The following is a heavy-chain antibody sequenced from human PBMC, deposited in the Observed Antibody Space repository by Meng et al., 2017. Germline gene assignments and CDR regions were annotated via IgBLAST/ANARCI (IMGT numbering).Heavy chain of an antibody. CDR1: GGSFSGYY. V-gene: IGHV4-34*01. D-gene: IGHD1-1*01. CDR2: INHSGST. J-gene: IGHJ2*01. Sequence: QSCDEGLLKPSETRSLTCAVYGGSFSGYYWSWIRQPPGKGLEWIGEINHSGSTNYNPSLKSRVTISVDTSKNQFSLKLSSVTAADTAVYYCARGRSGTWPWYFDLWGRGTLVTVSS. CDR3: ARGRSGTWPWYFDL.